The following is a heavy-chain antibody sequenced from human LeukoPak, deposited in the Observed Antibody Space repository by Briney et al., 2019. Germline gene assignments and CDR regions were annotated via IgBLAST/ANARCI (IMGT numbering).Heavy chain of an antibody. J-gene: IGHJ4*02. CDR2: IKQDGSEK. V-gene: IGHV3-7*03. CDR1: GFTFGKYW. CDR3: ARDHGRYCSGGSCYFGGFFEY. D-gene: IGHD2-15*01. Sequence: GGSLRLSCVASGFTFGKYWMSWVRQAPGKGLEWVANIKQDGSEKYYVDSVKGRFTISRDNAKNSLYLQMNSLRAEDTAVYYCARDHGRYCSGGSCYFGGFFEYWGQGTLGTVSS.